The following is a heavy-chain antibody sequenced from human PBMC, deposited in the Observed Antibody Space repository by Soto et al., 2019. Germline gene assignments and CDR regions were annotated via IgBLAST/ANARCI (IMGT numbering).Heavy chain of an antibody. CDR2: INHSGST. V-gene: IGHV4-34*01. CDR3: AREDSSSSAGYYYMDV. J-gene: IGHJ6*03. CDR1: GGSFSGYY. Sequence: SETLSLTCAVYGGSFSGYYWSWIRQPPGKGLERIGEINHSGSTNYNPSLKSRVTISVDTSKNQFSLKLSSVTAADTAVYYCAREDSSSSAGYYYMDVWGKGTTVTVSS. D-gene: IGHD6-13*01.